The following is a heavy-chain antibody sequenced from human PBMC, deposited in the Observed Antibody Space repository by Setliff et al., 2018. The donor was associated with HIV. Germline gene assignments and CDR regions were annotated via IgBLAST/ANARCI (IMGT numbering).Heavy chain of an antibody. CDR2: IYFSGST. V-gene: IGHV4-59*10. Sequence: SETLSLTCAVYNGSFSGYYWSWIRQPAGKGLEWIGRIYFSGSTNYNPSLKSRVTISVDTSKKQFSLKLRSVTAADTAVYYCARSSYYGSGSYTDYWGQGTLVTVSS. CDR3: ARSSYYGSGSYTDY. J-gene: IGHJ4*02. CDR1: NGSFSGYY. D-gene: IGHD3-10*01.